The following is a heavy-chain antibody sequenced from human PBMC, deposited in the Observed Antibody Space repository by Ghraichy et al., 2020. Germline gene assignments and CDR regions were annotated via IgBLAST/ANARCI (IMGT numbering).Heavy chain of an antibody. V-gene: IGHV4-39*01. CDR3: ARPEGRNSGYDSAS. J-gene: IGHJ5*02. Sequence: LSLTCTVSGGSISSSSYYWGWIRQPPGKGLEWIGSIYYSGSTYYNPSLKSRVTISVDTSKNQFSLKLSSVTAADTAVYYCARPEGRNSGYDSASWGQGTLVTVSS. CDR2: IYYSGST. CDR1: GGSISSSSYY. D-gene: IGHD5-12*01.